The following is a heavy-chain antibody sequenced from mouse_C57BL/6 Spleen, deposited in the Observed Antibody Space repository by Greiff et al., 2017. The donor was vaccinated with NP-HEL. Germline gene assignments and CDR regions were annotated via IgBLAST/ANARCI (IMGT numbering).Heavy chain of an antibody. Sequence: VQLQESGPGLVQPSQSLSITCTVSGFSLTSYGVHWVRQSPGKGLEWLGVIWSGGSTDYNAAFISRLSISKDNSKSQVFFKMNSLQADDTAIYYCARNDDVYWYFDVSGTGTTVTVSS. V-gene: IGHV2-2*01. CDR3: ARNDDVYWYFDV. CDR2: IWSGGST. J-gene: IGHJ1*03. CDR1: GFSLTSYG. D-gene: IGHD2-3*01.